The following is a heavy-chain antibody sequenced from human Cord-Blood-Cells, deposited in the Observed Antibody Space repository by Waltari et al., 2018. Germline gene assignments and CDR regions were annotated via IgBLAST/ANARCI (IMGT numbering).Heavy chain of an antibody. CDR1: GFTFSSYG. J-gene: IGHJ4*02. D-gene: IGHD5-12*01. V-gene: IGHV3-30*02. CDR3: AKDPGGGYSGYGQGGFDY. Sequence: QVQLVESGGGVVQPGGSLRLSCAASGFTFSSYGMHWVRQAPGKGLEWVAFIRDDGSNKYYADAVKGRFTISRDNSKNTLYLQMNSLRAEDTAVYYCAKDPGGGYSGYGQGGFDYWGQGTLVTVSS. CDR2: IRDDGSNK.